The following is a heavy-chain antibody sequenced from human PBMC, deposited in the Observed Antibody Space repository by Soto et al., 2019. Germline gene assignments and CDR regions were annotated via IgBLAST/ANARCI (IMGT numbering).Heavy chain of an antibody. CDR2: IYYGEST. J-gene: IGHJ4*02. V-gene: IGHV4-31*03. CDR1: GGSISSEGHY. D-gene: IGHD6-25*01. Sequence: SETLSLTCTFSGGSISSEGHYLSWIRQHPGKGLEYIGYIYYGESTYYNPSLRSRLTISIDRSKNHFSLKLTSVTAADTAVYFCAREAAATTHFDYWGQGALVTVSS. CDR3: AREAAATTHFDY.